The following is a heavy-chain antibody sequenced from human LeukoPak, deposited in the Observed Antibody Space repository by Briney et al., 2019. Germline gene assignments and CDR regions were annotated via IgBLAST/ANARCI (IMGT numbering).Heavy chain of an antibody. V-gene: IGHV4-59*01. Sequence: SERLSLTCTVSGGSISSYYWSWIRQPPGKGLEWIGYIYYSGSTNYNPSLKSRVTISVDTSKNQFSLKLSSVTAADTAVYYCARAHGSGIQIFDYWGQGALVTVSS. D-gene: IGHD3-10*01. J-gene: IGHJ4*02. CDR3: ARAHGSGIQIFDY. CDR1: GGSISSYY. CDR2: IYYSGST.